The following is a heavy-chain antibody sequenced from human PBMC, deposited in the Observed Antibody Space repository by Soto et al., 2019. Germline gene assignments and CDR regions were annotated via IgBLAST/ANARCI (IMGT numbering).Heavy chain of an antibody. CDR2: ISSSSSYI. J-gene: IGHJ6*02. D-gene: IGHD2-2*02. V-gene: IGHV3-21*01. Sequence: GGPLRLACSASGFTFSSYSMNWVRQAPGKGLEWVSSISSSSSYIYYADSVKGRFTISRDNAKNSLYLQMNSLRAEDTAVYYCARDYCSSTSCYNDYYGMDVWGQGTTVTVSS. CDR1: GFTFSSYS. CDR3: ARDYCSSTSCYNDYYGMDV.